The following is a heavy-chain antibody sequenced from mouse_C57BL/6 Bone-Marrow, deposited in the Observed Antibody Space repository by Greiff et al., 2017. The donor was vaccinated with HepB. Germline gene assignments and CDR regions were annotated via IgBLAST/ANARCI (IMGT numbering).Heavy chain of an antibody. Sequence: EVMLVESGGGLVKPGGSLKLSCAASGFTFSSYAMSWVRQTPEKRLEWVATISDGGSYTYYPDNVKGRFTISRDNAKNNLYLQMSHLKSEDTAMYYCARTSANYWYFDVWGTGTTVTVSS. CDR3: ARTSANYWYFDV. CDR2: ISDGGSYT. D-gene: IGHD3-3*01. V-gene: IGHV5-4*03. CDR1: GFTFSSYA. J-gene: IGHJ1*03.